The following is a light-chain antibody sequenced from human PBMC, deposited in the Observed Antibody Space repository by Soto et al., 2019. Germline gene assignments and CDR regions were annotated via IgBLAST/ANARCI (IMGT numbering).Light chain of an antibody. Sequence: EIVITQSPATLSVSPGERATLSCRASQSVSSNLAWYRQKPGQAPRLLIYGASTRATGIPARFSGSGAGTECTRTISSLQSEDFEVYYCQQYNNWTRTFGQGTKVDIK. J-gene: IGKJ1*01. CDR2: GAS. CDR3: QQYNNWTRT. V-gene: IGKV3-15*01. CDR1: QSVSSN.